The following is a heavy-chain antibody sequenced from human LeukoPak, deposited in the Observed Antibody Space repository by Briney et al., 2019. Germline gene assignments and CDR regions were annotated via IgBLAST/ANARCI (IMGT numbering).Heavy chain of an antibody. D-gene: IGHD7-27*01. CDR2: IYHSGST. CDR3: ARDTPGLGIYAFDI. CDR1: GGSISSSNW. Sequence: SGTLSLTCAVSGGSISSSNWWSWVRQPPGKGLEWIGYIYHSGSTYYNPSLKSRVTISVDRSKNQFSLKLSSVTAADTAVYYCARDTPGLGIYAFDIWGQGTMVTVSS. V-gene: IGHV4-4*02. J-gene: IGHJ3*02.